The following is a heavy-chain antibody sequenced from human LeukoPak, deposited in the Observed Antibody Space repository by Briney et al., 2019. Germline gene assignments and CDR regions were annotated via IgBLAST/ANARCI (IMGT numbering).Heavy chain of an antibody. V-gene: IGHV3-23*01. J-gene: IGHJ4*02. Sequence: GGSLRLSCAASGFTFSSYAMTWVRQAPGKWLEWVSYISGTGGTTYYADSVKGRFTISRDNSKNTLYLQMNSLRAEDTAIYYCAKNPPVVTAIDTDYWGQGTLVTVSS. CDR3: AKNPPVVTAIDTDY. CDR2: ISGTGGTT. CDR1: GFTFSSYA. D-gene: IGHD4-23*01.